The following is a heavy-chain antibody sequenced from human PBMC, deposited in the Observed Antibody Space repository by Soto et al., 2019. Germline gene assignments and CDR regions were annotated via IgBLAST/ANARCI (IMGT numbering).Heavy chain of an antibody. D-gene: IGHD2-2*02. CDR2: ISYDGSNK. CDR3: ASVSTRRSLDRLLLYPNYYYGMDV. Sequence: PAGGSLRLSCAASGFTFSSYAMHWVRQAPGKGLEWVAVISYDGSNKYYADSVKGRFTISRDNSKNTLYLQMNSLRAEDTAVYYCASVSTRRSLDRLLLYPNYYYGMDVWGQGTTVTVSS. CDR1: GFTFSSYA. J-gene: IGHJ6*02. V-gene: IGHV3-30-3*02.